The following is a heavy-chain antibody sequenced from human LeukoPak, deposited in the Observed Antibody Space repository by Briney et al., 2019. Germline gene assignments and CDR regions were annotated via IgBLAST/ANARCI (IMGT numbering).Heavy chain of an antibody. Sequence: PGGSLRLSCAASGFYFSTYAMHWVRLTPGKGLEFVSAISKSGDDTSYGNDVRGRFTISRDHIKNPVDLEMGSLRVDDTGIYYCARIPESWGQGTVVTVSS. V-gene: IGHV3-64*01. CDR1: GFYFSTYA. D-gene: IGHD2-2*01. CDR3: ARIPES. J-gene: IGHJ1*01. CDR2: ISKSGDDT.